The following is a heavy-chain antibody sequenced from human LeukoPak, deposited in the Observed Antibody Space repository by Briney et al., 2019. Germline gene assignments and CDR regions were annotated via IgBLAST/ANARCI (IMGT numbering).Heavy chain of an antibody. D-gene: IGHD5-18*01. Sequence: SETLSLTCTVSGGSISSYWGWIRQPPGKGLEWIGTIHYSGSTYYNPSLKSRVTISVDTSKNQFSLKLSSVTAADTAVYYCARDTAMVARWYYYYMDVWGKGTTVTVSS. V-gene: IGHV4-39*07. CDR2: IHYSGST. CDR3: ARDTAMVARWYYYYMDV. CDR1: GGSISSY. J-gene: IGHJ6*03.